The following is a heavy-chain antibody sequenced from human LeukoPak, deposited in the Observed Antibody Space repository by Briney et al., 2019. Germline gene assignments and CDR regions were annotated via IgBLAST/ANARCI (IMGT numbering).Heavy chain of an antibody. CDR3: ARDRRGIAVAGEFDY. CDR2: INPSGGST. CDR1: GYTFTSYY. V-gene: IGHV1-46*01. D-gene: IGHD6-19*01. Sequence: ASVKVSCKASGYTFTSYYMHRVRQAPGQGLEWMGIINPSGGSTSYAQKFQGRVTMTRDMSTSTVYMELSSLRSEDTAVYYCARDRRGIAVAGEFDYWGQGTLVTVSS. J-gene: IGHJ4*02.